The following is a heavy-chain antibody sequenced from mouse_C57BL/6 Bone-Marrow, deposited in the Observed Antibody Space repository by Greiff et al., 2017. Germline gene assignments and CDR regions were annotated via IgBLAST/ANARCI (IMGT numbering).Heavy chain of an antibody. J-gene: IGHJ1*03. CDR1: GYSITSGYY. CDR3: ASWYFDV. CDR2: ISYDGSN. V-gene: IGHV3-6*01. Sequence: DVKLVESGPGLVKPSQSLSLTCSVTGYSITSGYYWNWIRQFPGNKLEWMGYISYDGSNNYNPSLKNRISITRDTSKNQFFLKLNSVTTEDTATYYCASWYFDVWGTGTTVTVSS.